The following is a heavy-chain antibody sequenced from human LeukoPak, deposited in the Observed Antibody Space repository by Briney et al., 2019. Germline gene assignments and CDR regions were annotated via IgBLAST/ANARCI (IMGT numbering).Heavy chain of an antibody. V-gene: IGHV3-30*02. CDR1: GFTFSSYG. D-gene: IGHD3-9*01. Sequence: GGSLRLSCAASGFTFSSYGMHWVRQAPGKGLEWVAFIRYDGSNKYYADSVKGRFTISRDNSKNTLYLQMNSLRAEDTAVYYCAKDHVLKALTGTYPLDFWGQGTLVTVSS. CDR3: AKDHVLKALTGTYPLDF. CDR2: IRYDGSNK. J-gene: IGHJ4*02.